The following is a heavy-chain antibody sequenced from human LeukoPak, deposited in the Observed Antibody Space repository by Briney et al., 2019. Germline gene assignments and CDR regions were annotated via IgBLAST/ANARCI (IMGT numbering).Heavy chain of an antibody. Sequence: ASVKVSCKASGYTFTSYGISWVRQAPGQGLEWIGWISAYNGNTNYAQKLQGRVTITTDTSTSTAYMELRSLRSDDTAVYYCARSAPRIVGATIRFDYWGQGTLVTVSS. CDR1: GYTFTSYG. V-gene: IGHV1-18*01. J-gene: IGHJ4*02. CDR2: ISAYNGNT. D-gene: IGHD1-26*01. CDR3: ARSAPRIVGATIRFDY.